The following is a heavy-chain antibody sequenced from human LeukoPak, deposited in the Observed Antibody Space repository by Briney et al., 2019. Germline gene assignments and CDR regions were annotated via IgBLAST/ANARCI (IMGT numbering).Heavy chain of an antibody. Sequence: GGSLRLSCAASGFAFNYYAMSWVRQAPGKGLEWVSAVNGNGFSTYYADSVKGRFTISRDNSKNTLYLQMNSLRAEDTAVYYCAKDWVVRGVISYWGQGTLVTVSS. CDR1: GFAFNYYA. CDR2: VNGNGFST. CDR3: AKDWVVRGVISY. V-gene: IGHV3-23*01. D-gene: IGHD3-10*01. J-gene: IGHJ4*02.